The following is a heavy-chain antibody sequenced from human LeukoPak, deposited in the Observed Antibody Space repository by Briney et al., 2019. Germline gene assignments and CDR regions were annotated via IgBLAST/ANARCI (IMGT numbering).Heavy chain of an antibody. V-gene: IGHV4-39*07. CDR1: GGSISSSSYY. CDR3: ARDGDLGHFDY. Sequence: PSETLSLTCTVSGGSISSSSYYWGWIRQPPGKGLEWIASIYYTGSTYYNPSLKSRVTISVDTSKNQFSLKLSSVTAADTAVYYCARDGDLGHFDYWGQGTLVTVSS. CDR2: IYYTGST. J-gene: IGHJ4*02. D-gene: IGHD7-27*01.